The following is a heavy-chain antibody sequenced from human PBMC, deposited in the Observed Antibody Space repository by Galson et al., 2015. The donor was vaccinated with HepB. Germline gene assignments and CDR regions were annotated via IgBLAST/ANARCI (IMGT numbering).Heavy chain of an antibody. V-gene: IGHV1-2*04. Sequence: SVKVSCKASGYTLTSHYMHWVRQAPGQGLEWMGWINPNSGGTNYAQKFQGWVTMTRDTSISTAYMELSRLRSDDTAVYYCARGDVTIFGVVIRGAFDIWGQGTMVTVSS. J-gene: IGHJ3*02. CDR2: INPNSGGT. D-gene: IGHD3-3*01. CDR1: GYTLTSHY. CDR3: ARGDVTIFGVVIRGAFDI.